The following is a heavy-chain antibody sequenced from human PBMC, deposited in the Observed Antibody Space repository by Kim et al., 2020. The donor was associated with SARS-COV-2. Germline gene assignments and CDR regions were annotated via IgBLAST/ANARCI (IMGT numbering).Heavy chain of an antibody. CDR2: ISWNSGSI. CDR1: GFTFDDYA. CDR3: AKDPHYDSSLGRYFDL. J-gene: IGHJ2*01. V-gene: IGHV3-9*01. D-gene: IGHD3-22*01. Sequence: GGSLRLSCAASGFTFDDYAMHWVRQAPGKGLEWVSGISWNSGSIGYADSVKGRFTISRDNAKNSLYLQMNSLRAEDTALYYCAKDPHYDSSLGRYFDLWGRGTLVTVSS.